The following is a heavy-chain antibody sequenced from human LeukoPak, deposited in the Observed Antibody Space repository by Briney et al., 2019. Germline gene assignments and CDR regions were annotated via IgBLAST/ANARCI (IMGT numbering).Heavy chain of an antibody. CDR3: AKVPNRTGYSSSWYGGFYDY. J-gene: IGHJ4*02. CDR1: GFTFSSYA. V-gene: IGHV3-23*01. D-gene: IGHD6-13*01. CDR2: ISGSGGST. Sequence: GGSLRLSCAASGFTFSSYAMSWVRQAPGKGLEWVSAISGSGGSTYYADSEKGGVNISRDNSKNTLYLQMTSLRAEDTAVYYCAKVPNRTGYSSSWYGGFYDYWGQGTLVTVSS.